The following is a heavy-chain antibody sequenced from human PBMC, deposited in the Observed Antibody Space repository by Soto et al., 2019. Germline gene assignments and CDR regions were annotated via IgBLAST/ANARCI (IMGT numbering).Heavy chain of an antibody. CDR1: GGTFSSYA. V-gene: IGHV1-69*13. J-gene: IGHJ5*02. CDR3: AGERPGATIRIVSFDP. CDR2: IIPIFGTA. Sequence: ASVKVSCKASGGTFSSYAISWVRQAPGQGLEWMGGIIPIFGTANYAQKFQGRVTITADESTSTAYMELSSLRSEDTAVYYCAGERPGATIRIVSFDPWGQGTLVTVSS. D-gene: IGHD5-12*01.